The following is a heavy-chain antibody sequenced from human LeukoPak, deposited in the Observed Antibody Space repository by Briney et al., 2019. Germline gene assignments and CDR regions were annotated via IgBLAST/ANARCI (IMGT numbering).Heavy chain of an antibody. CDR1: GFTFSDYY. V-gene: IGHV3-23*01. Sequence: GGSLRFSCAASGFTFSDYYMSWIRQAPGKGLEWVSAISGSDGSTYYADSVKGRFTISRDNSKNTLYLQMNSLRAEDTAVYYCAGVAPRRLRGGYCSGGSCYRNWFDPWGQGTLVTVSS. CDR3: AGVAPRRLRGGYCSGGSCYRNWFDP. D-gene: IGHD2-15*01. CDR2: ISGSDGST. J-gene: IGHJ5*02.